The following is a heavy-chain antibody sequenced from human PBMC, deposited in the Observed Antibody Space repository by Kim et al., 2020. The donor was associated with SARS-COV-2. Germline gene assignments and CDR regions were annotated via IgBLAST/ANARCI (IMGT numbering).Heavy chain of an antibody. CDR1: GYTLTELS. J-gene: IGHJ5*02. Sequence: ASVKVSCKVSGYTLTELSMHWVRQAPGKGLEWMGGFDPEDGETIYAQKFQGRVTMTEDTSTDTAYMELSSLRSEDTAVYYCATVVYGGPAARFGVVTNWFDPWGQGTLVTVSS. V-gene: IGHV1-24*01. CDR2: FDPEDGET. D-gene: IGHD3-3*01. CDR3: ATVVYGGPAARFGVVTNWFDP.